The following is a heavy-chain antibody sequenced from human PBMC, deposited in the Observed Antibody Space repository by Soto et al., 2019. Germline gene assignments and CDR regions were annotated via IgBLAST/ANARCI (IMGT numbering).Heavy chain of an antibody. D-gene: IGHD1-1*01. Sequence: QVQLEQSGPEVKKPGASVKVSCKASAYSFDTYGVSWVRQAPGQGLEWMGWISGYNGQTNYAQKCRGRVTLTTDTSTSTAYMELRSLRSDDTAIYYCARDGRKQLWTEGLTAMDVWGQGTTVTVSS. CDR2: ISGYNGQT. J-gene: IGHJ6*02. V-gene: IGHV1-18*04. CDR1: AYSFDTYG. CDR3: ARDGRKQLWTEGLTAMDV.